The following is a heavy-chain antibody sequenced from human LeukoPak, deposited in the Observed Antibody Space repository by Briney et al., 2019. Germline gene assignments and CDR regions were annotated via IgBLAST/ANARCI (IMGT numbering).Heavy chain of an antibody. Sequence: GGSLRLSCAVSGFTFSNYWMSWVRQAPGKGLEWVANIKQDGSEKYYVDSVKGRFTISRDNAKNSLYLQMNSLRADDTAVYYCARGGRAYGDWGQGTLVTVSS. D-gene: IGHD3-16*01. V-gene: IGHV3-7*04. CDR1: GFTFSNYW. CDR2: IKQDGSEK. J-gene: IGHJ4*02. CDR3: ARGGRAYGD.